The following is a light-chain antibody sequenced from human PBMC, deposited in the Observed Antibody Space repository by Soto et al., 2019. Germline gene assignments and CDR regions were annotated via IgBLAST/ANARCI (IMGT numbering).Light chain of an antibody. CDR2: EVR. J-gene: IGLJ1*01. V-gene: IGLV2-14*01. CDR1: SSDIGGYDY. CDR3: CSYTRTSNHYF. Sequence: QPASVSGSPGQSFTISCTGTSSDIGGYDYVSWYQQRPGKAPKLMIYEVRYRPSGVSNRFYGSKSGKTASLTISGLQAEDEADYYCCSYTRTSNHYFFGSGTKVTV.